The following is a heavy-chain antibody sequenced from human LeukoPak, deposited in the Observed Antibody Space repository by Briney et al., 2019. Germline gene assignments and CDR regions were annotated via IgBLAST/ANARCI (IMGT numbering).Heavy chain of an antibody. V-gene: IGHV3-21*01. Sequence: GGSLRLSCSASGFTFNSYAMNWVRQAPGKGLEWVSSISPIANYVYYADSVEGRFTISRDNSENSLYLQMNSLRAEDTAVYYCAELGITMIGGVWGKGTTVTISS. CDR3: AELGITMIGGV. J-gene: IGHJ6*04. CDR1: GFTFNSYA. CDR2: ISPIANYV. D-gene: IGHD3-10*02.